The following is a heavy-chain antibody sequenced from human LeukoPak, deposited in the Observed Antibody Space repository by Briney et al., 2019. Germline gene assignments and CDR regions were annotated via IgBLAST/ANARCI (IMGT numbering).Heavy chain of an antibody. V-gene: IGHV4-34*01. CDR1: GGSFSGYY. D-gene: IGHD5-18*01. Sequence: SETLSLTCAVYGGSFSGYYWSWIRQPPGKGLEWIGSIYYSGSTHYSPSLKSRVTISVDMSKNQFSLKLSSVTAADTAIYYCARDASRIQLCPLWGQGTLVTVSS. CDR2: IYYSGST. CDR3: ARDASRIQLCPL. J-gene: IGHJ4*02.